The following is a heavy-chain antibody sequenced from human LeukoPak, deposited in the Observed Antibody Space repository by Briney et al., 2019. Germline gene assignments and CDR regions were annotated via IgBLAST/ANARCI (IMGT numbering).Heavy chain of an antibody. J-gene: IGHJ4*02. Sequence: ASVNVSSKASGYTFTSYDINWVRQATGQGLEWMGWMNPNSDDTGYAQKFRGRVTMTRNTSISTAYMELSSLRSEDTAVYYCARAILRYSDYWGQGSLVTVSS. D-gene: IGHD4-17*01. CDR1: GYTFTSYD. CDR3: ARAILRYSDY. V-gene: IGHV1-8*01. CDR2: MNPNSDDT.